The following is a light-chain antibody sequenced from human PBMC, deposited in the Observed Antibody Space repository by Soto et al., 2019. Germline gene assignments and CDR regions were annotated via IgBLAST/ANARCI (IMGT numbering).Light chain of an antibody. Sequence: IVMTQSPATLSVSPGERATLSCRASQSVSSSLAWYQQKPGQAPRLLIYGASTRATGIPARFSGSGSGTEFTLTISSLRSEDFAVYYCQQYNNWPPYTFGQGTKLEIK. CDR2: GAS. CDR1: QSVSSS. CDR3: QQYNNWPPYT. J-gene: IGKJ2*01. V-gene: IGKV3-15*01.